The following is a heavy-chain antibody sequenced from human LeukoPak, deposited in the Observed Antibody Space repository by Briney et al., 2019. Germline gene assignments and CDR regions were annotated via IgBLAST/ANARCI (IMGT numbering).Heavy chain of an antibody. D-gene: IGHD3-10*01. Sequence: GGSLRLSYAASGFTFSSYAMHWVRQAPGKGLEWVAVISYDGSNKYYADSVKGRFTISRDNSKNTLYLQTDSLRAEDTAVYYCARALWFGDLGDYYGMDVWGQGTTVTVSS. CDR3: ARALWFGDLGDYYGMDV. CDR2: ISYDGSNK. V-gene: IGHV3-30-3*01. CDR1: GFTFSSYA. J-gene: IGHJ6*02.